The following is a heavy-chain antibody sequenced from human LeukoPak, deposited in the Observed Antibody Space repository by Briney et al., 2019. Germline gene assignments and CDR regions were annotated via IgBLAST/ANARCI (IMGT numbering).Heavy chain of an antibody. CDR3: ARDVIMGGNEGWFDP. Sequence: ASVKVSCKASGYSFSDYVIHCVRQAPGQGLECMGWINPKSGATNYIQKFQGRVTMTRDTSINTVYMELIRLSSDDTAMYYCARDVIMGGNEGWFDPWGQGTLVTVSS. D-gene: IGHD2-8*01. CDR2: INPKSGAT. V-gene: IGHV1-2*02. CDR1: GYSFSDYV. J-gene: IGHJ5*02.